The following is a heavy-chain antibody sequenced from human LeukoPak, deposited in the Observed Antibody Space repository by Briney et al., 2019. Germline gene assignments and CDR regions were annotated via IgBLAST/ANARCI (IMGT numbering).Heavy chain of an antibody. CDR3: AKDTYDYGGNSEGGVFDY. CDR2: IWYDGSKK. Sequence: GGSLRLSCAASGFTFSSYGMHWVRQAPGKGLEWVAVIWYDGSKKYYADSVKGRFTISRDNSKNTLYLQMNSLRAEDMAVYYCAKDTYDYGGNSEGGVFDYWGQGTLVTVSS. V-gene: IGHV3-30*02. CDR1: GFTFSSYG. J-gene: IGHJ4*02. D-gene: IGHD4-23*01.